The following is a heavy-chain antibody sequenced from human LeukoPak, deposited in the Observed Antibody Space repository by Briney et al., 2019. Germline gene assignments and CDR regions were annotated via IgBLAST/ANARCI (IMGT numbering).Heavy chain of an antibody. CDR2: VNRDGSET. CDR1: GFALSSHW. J-gene: IGHJ6*02. Sequence: QAGGSLRLSCAASGFALSSHWMTWVRQVPGRGPEWVANVNRDGSETHYLDSVKGRFTISKDNAKNSLYLQMNSLRAEDTALYHCARNNGMDVWGQGTTVIVSS. CDR3: ARNNGMDV. V-gene: IGHV3-7*03.